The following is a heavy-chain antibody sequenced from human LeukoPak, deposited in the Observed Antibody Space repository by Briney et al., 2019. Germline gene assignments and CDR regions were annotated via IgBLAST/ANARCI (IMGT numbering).Heavy chain of an antibody. CDR1: GFTFSSYA. Sequence: PGGSLRLSCAASGFTFSSYAMSWVRQAPGKGLEWVSAISGSGGSTYYADSVKGRFTISRDNSKNTLYLQMNSLRAEDTAVYYCANGGYYYGSGSYPFFDYWGQGTLVTVSS. D-gene: IGHD3-10*01. V-gene: IGHV3-23*01. J-gene: IGHJ4*02. CDR2: ISGSGGST. CDR3: ANGGYYYGSGSYPFFDY.